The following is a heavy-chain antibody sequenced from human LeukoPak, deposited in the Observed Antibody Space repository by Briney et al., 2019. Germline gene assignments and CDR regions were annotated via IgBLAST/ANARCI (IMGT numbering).Heavy chain of an antibody. Sequence: SETLSLTCAVYGGSFSGYYWSWIRQPPGKGLEWIGEINHSGSTNYNPSLKSRVTISVDTSKNQFSLKLSSVTAADTAVYYCAREEMATTALDYWGQGTLVTVPS. CDR1: GGSFSGYY. V-gene: IGHV4-34*01. J-gene: IGHJ4*02. CDR2: INHSGST. CDR3: AREEMATTALDY. D-gene: IGHD5-24*01.